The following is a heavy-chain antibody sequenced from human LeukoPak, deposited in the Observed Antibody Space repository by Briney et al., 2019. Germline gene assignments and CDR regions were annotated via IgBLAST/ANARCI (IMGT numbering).Heavy chain of an antibody. Sequence: SETLSLTCTVSGYSISSGYYRGWIRQPPGKGLEWIGSIYHSGSTYYNPSLKSRVTISVDTSKNQFSLKLSSVTAADTAVYYCAREGGYCTNGVCYGFDYWGQGTLVTVSS. CDR1: GYSISSGYY. CDR2: IYHSGST. J-gene: IGHJ4*02. D-gene: IGHD2-8*01. V-gene: IGHV4-38-2*02. CDR3: AREGGYCTNGVCYGFDY.